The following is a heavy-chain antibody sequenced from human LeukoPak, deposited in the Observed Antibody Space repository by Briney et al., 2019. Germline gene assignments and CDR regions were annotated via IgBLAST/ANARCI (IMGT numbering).Heavy chain of an antibody. Sequence: SETLSHTRALYGGSFWGYYWSCIGHPPEERVEGRGDIKHSGSPNHTPSLKSRVTISVDTSKDQISLKLGSVTAADTAVDYCARAGDTSGYSDYWGQGTLVIVSA. CDR1: GGSFWGYY. CDR3: ARAGDTSGYSDY. CDR2: IKHSGSP. V-gene: IGHV4-34*01. D-gene: IGHD3-22*01. J-gene: IGHJ4*02.